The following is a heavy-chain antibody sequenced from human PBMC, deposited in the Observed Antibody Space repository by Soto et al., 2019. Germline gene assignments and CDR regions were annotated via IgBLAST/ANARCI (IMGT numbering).Heavy chain of an antibody. V-gene: IGHV4-30-4*01. J-gene: IGHJ5*02. CDR2: IYYSGST. D-gene: IGHD3-10*01. Sequence: SETLSLTCTVSGGSISSGDYYWSWIRQPPGKGLEWIGYIYYSGSTYYNPSLKSRVTISVDTSKNQFSLKLSSVTAADTAVYYCARDRVPRFGESIGWFDPWGQGTLVTVSS. CDR3: ARDRVPRFGESIGWFDP. CDR1: GGSISSGDYY.